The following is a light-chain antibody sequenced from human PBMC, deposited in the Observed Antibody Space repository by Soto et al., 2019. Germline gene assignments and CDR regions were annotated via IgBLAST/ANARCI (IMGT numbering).Light chain of an antibody. V-gene: IGKV3-20*01. CDR2: GTS. Sequence: EIVLTQSPGTLSLSPGERATLSCRASQSVSSSYLAWYQHKPGRAPRLLIDGTSSRATGIPDRFSGSGSGTDFTLTISRLEPEDFAVYYCQQYDSFVTFGQGTKVDIK. CDR1: QSVSSSY. J-gene: IGKJ1*01. CDR3: QQYDSFVT.